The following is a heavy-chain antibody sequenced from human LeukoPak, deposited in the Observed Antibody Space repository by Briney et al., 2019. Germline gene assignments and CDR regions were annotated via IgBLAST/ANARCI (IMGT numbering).Heavy chain of an antibody. J-gene: IGHJ4*02. CDR1: GGSFSGYY. D-gene: IGHD1-26*01. Sequence: SETLSLTCAVYGGSFSGYYWSWIRQPPGKGLECIGKINHSRSTNYNPSLKSRVTISVDTSKNQFSPKLSSVTAADTAVYYCAREAGATTTYYFDYWRQGTLVTVSS. CDR2: INHSRST. V-gene: IGHV4-34*01. CDR3: AREAGATTTYYFDY.